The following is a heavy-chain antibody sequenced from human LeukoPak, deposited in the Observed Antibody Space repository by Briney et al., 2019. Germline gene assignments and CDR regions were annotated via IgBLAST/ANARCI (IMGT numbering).Heavy chain of an antibody. CDR3: AKVQTSIVGAEDAFDI. CDR1: GFTFSSYA. Sequence: GGSLRLSCAASGFTFSSYAMSWVRQAPGKGLEWVSAISGSGGSTYYADSVKGRFTISRDNSKNTLYLQMNSLRAEDTAVYYCAKVQTSIVGAEDAFDIWGQGTMVTVSS. V-gene: IGHV3-23*01. J-gene: IGHJ3*02. D-gene: IGHD1-26*01. CDR2: ISGSGGST.